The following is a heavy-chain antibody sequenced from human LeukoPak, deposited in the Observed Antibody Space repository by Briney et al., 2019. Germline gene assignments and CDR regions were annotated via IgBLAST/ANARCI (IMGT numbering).Heavy chain of an antibody. D-gene: IGHD5-24*01. CDR2: INHSGST. CDR3: AKDPMATITYVDY. V-gene: IGHV4-34*01. Sequence: PSETLSLTCAVYGGSFSGYYWSWIRQPPGKGLEWIGEINHSGSTNYNPSLKSRVTISVDTSKNQFSLKLSSVTAADTALYYCAKDPMATITYVDYWGQGTLVTVSS. CDR1: GGSFSGYY. J-gene: IGHJ4*02.